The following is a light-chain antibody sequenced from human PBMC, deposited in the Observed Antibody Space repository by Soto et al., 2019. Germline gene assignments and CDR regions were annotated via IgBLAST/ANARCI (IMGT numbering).Light chain of an antibody. Sequence: EIVLTQSPGTLSLSPGERATLSCRASQTVRSNYLAWYQQKPGQAPRLLIYGASSRATGIPDRFSGSGSGTDFTLTISRLEPEDSALYYCQQYGSSPPFTFGPGTKVDIK. CDR2: GAS. J-gene: IGKJ3*01. CDR3: QQYGSSPPFT. CDR1: QTVRSNY. V-gene: IGKV3-20*01.